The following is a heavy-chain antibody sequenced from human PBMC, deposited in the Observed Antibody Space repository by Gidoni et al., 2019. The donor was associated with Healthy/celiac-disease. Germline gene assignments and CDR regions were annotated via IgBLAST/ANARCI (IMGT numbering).Heavy chain of an antibody. CDR1: GFSLSPSGVG. CDR3: AHAPKPDYYDSSGYYPFDY. D-gene: IGHD3-22*01. Sequence: QLTLKESGPTLVKPTQTLTLTCTFSGFSLSPSGVGVGWIRQPPGKALEWLALIYWNDDKRYSPSLKSRLTITKDTSKNQVVLTMTNMDPVDTATYYCAHAPKPDYYDSSGYYPFDYWGQGTLVTVSS. CDR2: IYWNDDK. J-gene: IGHJ4*02. V-gene: IGHV2-5*01.